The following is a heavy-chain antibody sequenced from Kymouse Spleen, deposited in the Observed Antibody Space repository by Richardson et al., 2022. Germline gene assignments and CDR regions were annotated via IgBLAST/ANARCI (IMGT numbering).Heavy chain of an antibody. CDR2: IYHSGST. V-gene: IGHV4-4*02. CDR3: ARAYYGSGSYYNYYYYYGMDV. Sequence: QVQLQESGPGLVKPSGTLSLTCAVSGGSISSSNWWSWVRQPPGKGLEWIGEIYHSGSTNYNPSLKSRVTISVDKSKNQFSLKLSSVTAADTAVYYCARAYYGSGSYYNYYYYYGMDVWGQGTTVTVSS. J-gene: IGHJ6*02. CDR1: GGSISSSNW. D-gene: IGHD3-10*01.